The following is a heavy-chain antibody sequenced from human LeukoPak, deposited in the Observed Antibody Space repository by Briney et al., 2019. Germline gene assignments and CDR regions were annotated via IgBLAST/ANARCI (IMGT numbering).Heavy chain of an antibody. V-gene: IGHV3-74*01. D-gene: IGHD2-15*01. CDR2: INSDGSST. CDR1: GFTFGDYA. Sequence: GGSLRFSCAASGFTFGDYAMHWVRQAPGKGLVWVSRINSDGSSTSYADSVKGRFTISRDNAKNTLYLQMNSLRAEDTAVYYCARDPTQYCSGGSCYSNWFDPWGQGTLVTVSS. J-gene: IGHJ5*02. CDR3: ARDPTQYCSGGSCYSNWFDP.